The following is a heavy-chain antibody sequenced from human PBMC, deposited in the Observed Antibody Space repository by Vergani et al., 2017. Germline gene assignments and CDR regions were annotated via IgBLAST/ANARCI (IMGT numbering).Heavy chain of an antibody. CDR3: ARDRMVITY. D-gene: IGHD3-22*01. CDR2: ISDSGGKT. J-gene: IGHJ6*02. CDR1: GFTFSSYA. Sequence: EVQLLESGGGLIQPGGSLRLSCAASGFTFSSYAMSWVRQAPGKGLEWVSAISDSGGKTYYADSVKGRFTISRDNSKNTLYLQMNSLRVEDTAIYYCARDRMVITYWGQGTTVTVSS. V-gene: IGHV3-23*01.